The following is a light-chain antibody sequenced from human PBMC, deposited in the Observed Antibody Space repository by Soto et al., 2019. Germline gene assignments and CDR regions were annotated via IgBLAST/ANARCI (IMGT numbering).Light chain of an antibody. V-gene: IGKV3-15*01. CDR3: QQYNNWPPFT. CDR1: QSVSRS. J-gene: IGKJ3*01. CDR2: GAS. Sequence: EIVMTQSPATLSVSPGERVTLSCRASQSVSRSLAWYQQKPGQAPRLLIYGASTRATGIPARFSGSGSGTXXXXXXSXXXXXXXAVYYCQQYNNWPPFTFGPGTKVDIK.